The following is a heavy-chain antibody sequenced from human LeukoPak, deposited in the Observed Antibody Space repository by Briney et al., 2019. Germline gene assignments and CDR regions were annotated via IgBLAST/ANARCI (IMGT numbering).Heavy chain of an antibody. CDR1: GFTLSSYA. V-gene: IGHV3-23*01. Sequence: GGSLRLPCAASGFTLSSYAMNWVRQAPGKGLEWVSGTGSTGVSTFYADSVKGRFTVSRDNSKNTLSLQMNSLRAEDTAVYYCAKDPGVVPAHYFDYWGQGTLVTVSS. D-gene: IGHD2-2*01. CDR2: TGSTGVST. J-gene: IGHJ4*02. CDR3: AKDPGVVPAHYFDY.